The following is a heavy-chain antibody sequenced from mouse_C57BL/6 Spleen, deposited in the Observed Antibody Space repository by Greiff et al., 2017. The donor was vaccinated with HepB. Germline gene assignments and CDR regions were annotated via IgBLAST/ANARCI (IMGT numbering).Heavy chain of an antibody. Sequence: QVQLKESGPGLVAPSQSLSITCTVSGFSLTSYGVSWVRQPPGKGLEWLGVIWGDGSTNYHSALISSMSISKYNSKSQCFLKLNSLQTADTATYYCAKDPYGSSYWYFDVWGTGTTVTVSS. CDR1: GFSLTSYG. V-gene: IGHV2-3*01. D-gene: IGHD1-1*01. CDR2: IWGDGST. CDR3: AKDPYGSSYWYFDV. J-gene: IGHJ1*03.